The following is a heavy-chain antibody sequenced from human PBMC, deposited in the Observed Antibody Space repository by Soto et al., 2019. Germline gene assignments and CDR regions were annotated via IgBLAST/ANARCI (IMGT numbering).Heavy chain of an antibody. CDR1: GGSISSGGYY. CDR2: IYYSGST. D-gene: IGHD2-15*01. CDR3: ARAHLGYCSGGSCHFIDFDY. Sequence: QVQLQESGPGLVKPSQTLSLTCTVSGGSISSGGYYWSWIRQHPGKGLEWIGYIYYSGSTYYNPSLKSRVTISVDTSKNQFSLKLSSVTAADTAVYYCARAHLGYCSGGSCHFIDFDYWGQGTLVTVSS. V-gene: IGHV4-31*03. J-gene: IGHJ4*02.